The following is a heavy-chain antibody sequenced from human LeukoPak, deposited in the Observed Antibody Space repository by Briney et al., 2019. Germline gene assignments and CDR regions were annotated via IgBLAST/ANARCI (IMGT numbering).Heavy chain of an antibody. J-gene: IGHJ4*02. Sequence: SETLSLTCAVYGGSFSGYYWSWIRQPPGKGLEWIGEINHSGSTNYSPSLKSRVTISVDTSKNQFSLKLSSVTAADTAVYYCARGPPGPIDYWGQGTLVTVSS. CDR1: GGSFSGYY. CDR2: INHSGST. V-gene: IGHV4-34*01. CDR3: ARGPPGPIDY.